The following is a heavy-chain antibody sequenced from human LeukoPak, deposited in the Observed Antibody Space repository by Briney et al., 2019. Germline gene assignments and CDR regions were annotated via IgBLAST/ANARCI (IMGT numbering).Heavy chain of an antibody. CDR1: GYTLTELS. V-gene: IGHV1-69*06. J-gene: IGHJ3*02. Sequence: SVTVTCTFSGYTLTELSIHWVRQPPAQGLEWMGGIILIFGTANYAQKFHGRVTITADKSTSKAYMELSSLRSEDTAVYYCAGDLFHSSGLQDFDIWGQGTMVTVSS. CDR2: IILIFGTA. D-gene: IGHD6-19*01. CDR3: AGDLFHSSGLQDFDI.